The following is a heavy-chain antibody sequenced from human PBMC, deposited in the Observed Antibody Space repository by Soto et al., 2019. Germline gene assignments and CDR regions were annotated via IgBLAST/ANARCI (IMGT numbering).Heavy chain of an antibody. J-gene: IGHJ5*02. Sequence: QVQLQESGPGLVKPSQTLSLTCTVSGGSISSGGYYWSWIRQHPGKGLEWIGNIYDSGSTYYNPSLKSRVTIAEDTSKNQFALKLSSVTAAETAVYYCARAAHYSSTFRWFDPWGEGTLGSVSS. V-gene: IGHV4-31*03. CDR1: GGSISSGGYY. CDR2: IYDSGST. CDR3: ARAAHYSSTFRWFDP. D-gene: IGHD6-13*01.